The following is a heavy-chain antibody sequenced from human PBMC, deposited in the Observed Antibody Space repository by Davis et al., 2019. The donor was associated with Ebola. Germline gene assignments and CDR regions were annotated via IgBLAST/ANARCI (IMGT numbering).Heavy chain of an antibody. D-gene: IGHD2-2*01. J-gene: IGHJ6*02. Sequence: GESLKISCAASGFTFSGHWMHWVRQAPGKGLEWVSSISSGSSYIYYADSVKGRFIISRDNAKNSLYLQMKSLRAEDTAVYYCARADQRGYYFYGMDVWGQGTTVTVSS. CDR2: ISSGSSYI. CDR3: ARADQRGYYFYGMDV. V-gene: IGHV3-21*01. CDR1: GFTFSGHW.